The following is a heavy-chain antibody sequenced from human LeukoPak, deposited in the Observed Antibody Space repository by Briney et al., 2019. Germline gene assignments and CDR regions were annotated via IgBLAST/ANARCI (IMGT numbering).Heavy chain of an antibody. Sequence: ASVKVSCKASGYTFTGYYLHWVRPAPGQGLEWMGWINPNRGGTNYAQKFQGRGTMTRDTSISTAYMELSRLRSDDTAVYYCARDLGFGDYVHYWGQGTLVTVSS. CDR2: INPNRGGT. CDR1: GYTFTGYY. J-gene: IGHJ4*02. V-gene: IGHV1-2*02. D-gene: IGHD3-10*01. CDR3: ARDLGFGDYVHY.